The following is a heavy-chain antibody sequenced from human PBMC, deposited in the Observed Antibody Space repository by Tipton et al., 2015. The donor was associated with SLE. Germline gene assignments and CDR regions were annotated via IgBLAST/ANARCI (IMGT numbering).Heavy chain of an antibody. V-gene: IGHV3-7*01. CDR2: IKQDGGEQ. CDR3: AREGGSYYPSYYLDY. CDR1: GFTFSTYW. D-gene: IGHD1-26*01. J-gene: IGHJ4*02. Sequence: SLRLSCAASGFTFSTYWMSWVRQAPGKGLEWVANIKQDGGEQNYVDSVKGILIISRDNAKNALYQQMNNLRAEDTAVYYWAREGGSYYPSYYLDYWGQGTLVTVSS.